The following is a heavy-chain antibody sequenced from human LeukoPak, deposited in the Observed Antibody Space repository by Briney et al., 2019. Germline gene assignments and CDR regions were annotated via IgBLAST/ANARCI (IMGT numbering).Heavy chain of an antibody. Sequence: PSETLSLTGTGSGGSISSNYWSWIRQPPGKGLVWIGYIYYSGSTYCGPSLKSRVTISVDTSKNQFSLKLSSVTAADTAVYYCARVLDRSVGATSFAYFDYWGQGTLVTVSS. D-gene: IGHD1-26*01. CDR2: IYYSGST. CDR3: ARVLDRSVGATSFAYFDY. CDR1: GGSISSNY. J-gene: IGHJ4*02. V-gene: IGHV4-59*01.